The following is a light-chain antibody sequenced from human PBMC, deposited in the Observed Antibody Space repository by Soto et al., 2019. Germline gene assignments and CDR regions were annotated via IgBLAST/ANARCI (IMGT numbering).Light chain of an antibody. CDR2: GSS. CDR3: QRCSTS. J-gene: IGKJ4*01. V-gene: IGKV3-20*01. CDR1: QRVSSSY. Sequence: EIVLTQSPGTLSLSTGEIATLSCRASQRVSSSYLAWYQQRPDQPPRLLIYGSSSRATGIPDVFSCSGSGTDSNLTVTRLGHEDFAVYYCQRCSTSFGGGTKVEI.